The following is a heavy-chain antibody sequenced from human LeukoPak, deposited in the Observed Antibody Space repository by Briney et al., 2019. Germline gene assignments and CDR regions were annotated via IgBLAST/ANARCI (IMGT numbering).Heavy chain of an antibody. CDR1: GGSFSGYY. CDR3: ARGPMVYAIDAFDI. J-gene: IGHJ3*02. Sequence: TLSLTCAVYGGSFSGYYWSWIRQPPGKGLEWIGEINHSGSTNYNPSLKSRVTISVDTSKNQFSLKLSSVTAADTAVYYCARGPMVYAIDAFDIWGQGTMATASS. D-gene: IGHD2-8*01. CDR2: INHSGST. V-gene: IGHV4-34*01.